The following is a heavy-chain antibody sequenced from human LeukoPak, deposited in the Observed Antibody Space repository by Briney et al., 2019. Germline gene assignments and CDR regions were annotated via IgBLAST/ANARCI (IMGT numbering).Heavy chain of an antibody. J-gene: IGHJ4*02. CDR2: INPNSGGT. V-gene: IGHV1-2*04. D-gene: IGHD3-22*01. CDR3: ARFYDSSGYYDY. CDR1: EYTFTGYY. Sequence: ASVKVSCKASEYTFTGYYMHWVRQAPGQGLEWMGWINPNSGGTNYAQKFQGWVTMTRDTSISTAYMELSRLRSDDTAVYYCARFYDSSGYYDYWGQGTLVTVSS.